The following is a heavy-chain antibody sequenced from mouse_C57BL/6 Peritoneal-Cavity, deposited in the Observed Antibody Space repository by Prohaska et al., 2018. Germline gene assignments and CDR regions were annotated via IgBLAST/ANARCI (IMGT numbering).Heavy chain of an antibody. D-gene: IGHD2-5*01. CDR3: ASSNSYAMDY. Sequence: EVKLLQSGGGLVQPGGSLKLSCAASGIDFSRYWMSWVRRAPGKGLEWIGESNPDSSTINYAPSLKDKFIISRDNAKNTLYLQMSIVRSEDTALYYCASSNSYAMDYWGQGTSVTVSS. CDR2: SNPDSSTI. J-gene: IGHJ4*01. V-gene: IGHV4-1*01. CDR1: GIDFSRYW.